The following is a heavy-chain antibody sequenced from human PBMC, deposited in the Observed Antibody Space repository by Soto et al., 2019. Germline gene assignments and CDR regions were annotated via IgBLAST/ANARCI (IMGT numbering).Heavy chain of an antibody. CDR1: GDTFTFYS. CDR2: INPILSMS. Sequence: QVQLVQSGAEVKKPGSSVRVSCKASGDTFTFYSINWVRQAPGLGLEWMGRINPILSMSNYAQRFQGRVTMTADKSTSTAYMELSSLRSEETAMYYCASSYGSGYRAFDYWGQGALVTVS. D-gene: IGHD3-10*01. V-gene: IGHV1-69*02. CDR3: ASSYGSGYRAFDY. J-gene: IGHJ4*02.